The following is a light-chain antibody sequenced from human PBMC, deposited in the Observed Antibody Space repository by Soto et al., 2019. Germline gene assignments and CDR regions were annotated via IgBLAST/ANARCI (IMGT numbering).Light chain of an antibody. CDR3: CSYAHTHSFGV. CDR2: DVS. J-gene: IGLJ2*01. CDR1: SSDVGGYDY. Sequence: QSALTQPRSVSGSPGQSVTISCTGTSSDVGGYDYVSWYQQHPGKAPKLMIYDVSKRPSGVPDRFSGSNSGNTASLTISGLQAEDEAHYYCCSYAHTHSFGVFGGGTKLTVL. V-gene: IGLV2-11*01.